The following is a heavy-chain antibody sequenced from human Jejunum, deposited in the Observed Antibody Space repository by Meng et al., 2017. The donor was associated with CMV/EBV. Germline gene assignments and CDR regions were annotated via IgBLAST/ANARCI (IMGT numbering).Heavy chain of an antibody. Sequence: APGGSSGLYDWTWIRQPPGKGLEWIGYIYYSGRTNYHPSLRSRVTISLDKSKNQLSLKLSSVTAADTAVYYCARDPTNGSPTGFDYWGQGTLVTVSS. D-gene: IGHD1-26*01. V-gene: IGHV4-59*01. CDR2: IYYSGRT. CDR3: ARDPTNGSPTGFDY. CDR1: GGSSGLYD. J-gene: IGHJ4*02.